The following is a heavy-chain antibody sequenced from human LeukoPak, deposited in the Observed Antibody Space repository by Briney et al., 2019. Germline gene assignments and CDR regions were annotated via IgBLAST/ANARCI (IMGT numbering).Heavy chain of an antibody. CDR3: APNTGGYSLSLGY. D-gene: IGHD5-18*01. V-gene: IGHV3-23*01. CDR1: GFTFSSYA. Sequence: GGSLRLSCAASGFTFSSYAMSWVRQAPGKGLEWVSAISGSGGSTYYADSVKGRFTISRDNSKNTLYLQMNSLRAEDTAVYYCAPNTGGYSLSLGYWGQGTLVTVSS. J-gene: IGHJ4*02. CDR2: ISGSGGST.